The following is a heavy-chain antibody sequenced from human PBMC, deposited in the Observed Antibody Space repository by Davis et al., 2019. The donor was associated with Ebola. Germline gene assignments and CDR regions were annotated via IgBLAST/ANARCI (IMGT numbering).Heavy chain of an antibody. CDR3: AERGGSV. V-gene: IGHV4-59*11. D-gene: IGHD3-16*01. CDR1: GVSISRHY. Sequence: PSETLSLTCTVSGVSISRHYWSWIRQPPGKRLEWIGSIYYTGNAYYNSSLYSRVTISIDTSKNQFSLRLNSVTAADTAMYFCAERGGSVWGQGTLVTVSS. J-gene: IGHJ4*02. CDR2: IYYTGNA.